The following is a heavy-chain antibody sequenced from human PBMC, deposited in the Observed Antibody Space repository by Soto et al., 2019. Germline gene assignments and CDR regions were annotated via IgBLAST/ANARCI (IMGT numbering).Heavy chain of an antibody. Sequence: SETLSLTCTVSDGSISSSSYYWGWIRQPPGKGLEWIGSIYYSGSTYYNPSLKSRVTISVDTSKNQFSLKLSSVTAADTAVYYCARLLWPRTIFGVVTYWGQGTLVTVSS. CDR3: ARLLWPRTIFGVVTY. CDR2: IYYSGST. J-gene: IGHJ4*02. V-gene: IGHV4-39*01. D-gene: IGHD3-3*01. CDR1: DGSISSSSYY.